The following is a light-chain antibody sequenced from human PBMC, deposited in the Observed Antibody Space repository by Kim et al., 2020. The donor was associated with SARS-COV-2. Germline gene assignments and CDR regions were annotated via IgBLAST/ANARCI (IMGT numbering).Light chain of an antibody. CDR3: CSFASRTTWV. V-gene: IGLV2-14*03. Sequence: GQSITISSTGTSRDVGGYNYVSWYQPHPCRAPNLMIYDVTERPSGVSNRFSGAKSGNTASLTISGLQAEDEADYYCCSFASRTTWVFGGGTQLTVL. CDR1: SRDVGGYNY. J-gene: IGLJ2*01. CDR2: DVT.